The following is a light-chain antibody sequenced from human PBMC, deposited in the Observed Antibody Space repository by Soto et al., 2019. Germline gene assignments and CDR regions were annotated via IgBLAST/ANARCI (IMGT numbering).Light chain of an antibody. CDR2: YAS. CDR3: QHRSNWPST. Sequence: EIVLTQSPATLSLSPGDRATLSCRASQSVSSYLAWYQQKPGQAPRLLIYYASNRATGIPARFSGSGSGTAFTLTITSLEPEDFAVYYCQHRSNWPSTFGGGTKVEIK. CDR1: QSVSSY. V-gene: IGKV3-11*01. J-gene: IGKJ4*01.